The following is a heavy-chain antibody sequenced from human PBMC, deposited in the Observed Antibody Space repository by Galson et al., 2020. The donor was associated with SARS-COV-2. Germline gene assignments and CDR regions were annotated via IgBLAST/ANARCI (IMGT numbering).Heavy chain of an antibody. CDR2: ISDSGATT. V-gene: IGHV3-23*01. CDR3: AKSSEGVRSTVYVVSFAEHVEY. Sequence: GYLILCRPPPGKKYTTYAMSWVRQSPGKGLEWVATISDSGATTYYADSAKCRFTISKYNSKNTLNLQINSLRLEDTAVYYCAKSSEGVRSTVYVVSFAEHVEYRGPGTMGNVSS. J-gene: IGHJ4*02. CDR1: GKKYTTYA. D-gene: IGHD3-22*01.